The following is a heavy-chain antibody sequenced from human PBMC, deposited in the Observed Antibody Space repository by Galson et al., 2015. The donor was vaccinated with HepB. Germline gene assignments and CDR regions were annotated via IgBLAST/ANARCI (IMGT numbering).Heavy chain of an antibody. J-gene: IGHJ6*02. Sequence: SVKVSCKASGYTFTDYYIHWVRQAPGQGLEWMGWVRPDSRGENYAQRFQGRVTMTRDTSITTAYMELSSLRSDDTAVYYCARARMVRDIGDRYFFFYGMDVWGQGTTVTVSS. CDR3: ARARMVRDIGDRYFFFYGMDV. CDR1: GYTFTDYY. D-gene: IGHD3-10*01. V-gene: IGHV1-2*02. CDR2: VRPDSRGE.